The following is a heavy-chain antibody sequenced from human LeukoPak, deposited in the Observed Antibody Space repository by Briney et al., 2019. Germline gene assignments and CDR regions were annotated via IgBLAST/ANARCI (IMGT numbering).Heavy chain of an antibody. D-gene: IGHD6-13*01. CDR3: ARDADSSSWYRIY. CDR1: GGSISSYY. CDR2: IYYSGST. Sequence: SETLSLTCTVSGGSISSYYWSWIQQPPGKGLESIGYIYYSGSTNYNPSLKSRVTISVDTSKNQFSLKLSSVTAADTAVYYCARDADSSSWYRIYWGQGTLVTVSS. J-gene: IGHJ4*02. V-gene: IGHV4-59*01.